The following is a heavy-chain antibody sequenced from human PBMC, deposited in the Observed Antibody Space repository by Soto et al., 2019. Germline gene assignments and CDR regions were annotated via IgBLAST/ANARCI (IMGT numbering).Heavy chain of an antibody. CDR1: GASFTSGGYY. CDR2: VYHTGRT. CDR3: ARDFAYFDS. J-gene: IGHJ4*02. D-gene: IGHD3-3*01. V-gene: IGHV4-61*08. Sequence: PSETLSLTCTVSGASFTSGGYYWSWIRQPPGKGLEWIGYVYHTGRTSYNPSLKSRVSISMDTSKNQFSLNLDSVTAADTAVYFCARDFAYFDSWGQGTLVTVSS.